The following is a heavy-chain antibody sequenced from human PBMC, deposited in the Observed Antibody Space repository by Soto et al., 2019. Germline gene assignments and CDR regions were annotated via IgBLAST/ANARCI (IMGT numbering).Heavy chain of an antibody. V-gene: IGHV4-39*01. CDR3: YSSGWYDYYYYYMAV. D-gene: IGHD6-19*01. J-gene: IGHJ6*03. CDR2: IYYSGST. CDR1: GGSISSSSYY. Sequence: PSETLSLTCTVSGGSISSSSYYWGWIRQPPGKGLEWIGSIYYSGSTYYNPSLKSRVTISVDTSKNQFSLKLSSVTAADTAVYYCYSSGWYDYYYYYMAVWGKGTTVTVSS.